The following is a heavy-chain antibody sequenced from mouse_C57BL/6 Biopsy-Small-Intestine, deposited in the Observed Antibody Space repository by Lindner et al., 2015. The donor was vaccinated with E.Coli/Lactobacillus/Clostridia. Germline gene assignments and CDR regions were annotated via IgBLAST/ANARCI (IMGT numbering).Heavy chain of an antibody. Sequence: SVKVSCKASGYTFTSYAMHWVRQAPGQGLEWMGWISAYNGDTNYAQNLQGRVTMTTDTSTSTAYMELRSLRSDDTAVYYCARETSYHWYFDLWGRGTLVTVSS. CDR3: ARETSYHWYFDL. J-gene: IGHJ1*01. CDR2: ISAYNGDT. CDR1: GYTFTSYA. V-gene: IGHV1-14*01. D-gene: IGHD2-10*01.